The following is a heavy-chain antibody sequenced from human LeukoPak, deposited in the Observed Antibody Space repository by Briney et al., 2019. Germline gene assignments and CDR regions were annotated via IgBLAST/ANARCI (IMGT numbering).Heavy chain of an antibody. Sequence: SETLSLTCTVSGGSISSHYWSWIRQPPGKGLEWIGYIYYSGSTNYNPSLKSRVTISVDTSKNQFSLKLSSVTAADTAVYYCARVVDYYDSGGYYNWFDPWGQGTLVTVSS. CDR2: IYYSGST. CDR1: GGSISSHY. D-gene: IGHD3-22*01. CDR3: ARVVDYYDSGGYYNWFDP. V-gene: IGHV4-59*11. J-gene: IGHJ5*02.